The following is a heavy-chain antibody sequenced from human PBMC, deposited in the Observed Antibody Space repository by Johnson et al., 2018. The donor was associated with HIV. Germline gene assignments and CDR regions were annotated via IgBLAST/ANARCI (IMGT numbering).Heavy chain of an antibody. Sequence: QVQLVESGGGVVQPGGSLRLSCAASGFTFSSYGMHWVRQAPGKGLEWVAFIRSDGSNKYYADSVKGRFTISRDNSKNTLYLQMNSLRAENTAVYYCAKDLPRAMVRAIDAFDIWGQGTMVTVSS. CDR3: AKDLPRAMVRAIDAFDI. CDR2: IRSDGSNK. J-gene: IGHJ3*02. CDR1: GFTFSSYG. D-gene: IGHD3-10*01. V-gene: IGHV3-30*02.